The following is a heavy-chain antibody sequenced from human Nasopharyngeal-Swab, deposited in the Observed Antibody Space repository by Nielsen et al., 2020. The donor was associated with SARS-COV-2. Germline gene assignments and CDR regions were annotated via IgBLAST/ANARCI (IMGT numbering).Heavy chain of an antibody. CDR3: ARPHYYDSSGYYGPYYYYGMDV. Sequence: ESLKIPCAASGFTFSSYSMNWVRQAPGKGLEWVSSISSSSSYIYYADSVKGRFTISRDNAKNSLYLQMNSLRAEDTAVYYCARPHYYDSSGYYGPYYYYGMDVWGQGTTVTVSS. D-gene: IGHD3-22*01. CDR1: GFTFSSYS. V-gene: IGHV3-21*01. J-gene: IGHJ6*02. CDR2: ISSSSSYI.